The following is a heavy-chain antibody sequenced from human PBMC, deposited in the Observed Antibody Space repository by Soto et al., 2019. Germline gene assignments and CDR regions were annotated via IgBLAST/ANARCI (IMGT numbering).Heavy chain of an antibody. J-gene: IGHJ4*02. Sequence: GGSLRLSCAASGFTFSNYYMSWIRQAPGKGLEWVSYISSSGSTIYYADSVKGRFTISRDNAKNSLYLQMNSLRAEDTAVYYCSREGDRAMVTIPFVFGYWGQGTLVTVSS. V-gene: IGHV3-11*01. CDR2: ISSSGSTI. D-gene: IGHD5-18*01. CDR3: SREGDRAMVTIPFVFGY. CDR1: GFTFSNYY.